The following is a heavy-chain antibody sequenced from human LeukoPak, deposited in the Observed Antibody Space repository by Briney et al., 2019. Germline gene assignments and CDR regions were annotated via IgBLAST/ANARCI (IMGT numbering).Heavy chain of an antibody. CDR1: GYTFTSYG. D-gene: IGHD3-10*01. Sequence: GASVKVSCKASGYTFTSYGISWVRQAPGQGLEWMGWISAYNGNTNYAQKLQGRVTMTTDTSTSTAYMELRSLRSDDTAVYYCARSGSGSYPGNDFDYWGQGTLVTVSS. J-gene: IGHJ4*02. V-gene: IGHV1-18*01. CDR2: ISAYNGNT. CDR3: ARSGSGSYPGNDFDY.